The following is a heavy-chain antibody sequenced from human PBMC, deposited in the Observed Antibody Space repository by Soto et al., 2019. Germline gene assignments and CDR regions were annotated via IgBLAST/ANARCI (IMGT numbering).Heavy chain of an antibody. D-gene: IGHD6-19*01. CDR3: TTDVEQWLRDAFDI. Sequence: GGSLRLSCAASGFTFSSYGMHWVRQAPGKGLEWVAVISYDGSNKYYADSVKGRFTISRDDSKNTLYLYMNSLKSEDTAEYYCTTDVEQWLRDAFDIWGQGTMVTVSS. J-gene: IGHJ3*02. CDR1: GFTFSSYG. CDR2: ISYDGSNK. V-gene: IGHV3-30*03.